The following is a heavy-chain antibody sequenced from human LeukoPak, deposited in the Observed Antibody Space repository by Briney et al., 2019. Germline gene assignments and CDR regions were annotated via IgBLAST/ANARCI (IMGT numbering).Heavy chain of an antibody. CDR1: GFALSSHW. CDR3: ARSLPYGTTWYGRSDF. J-gene: IGHJ4*02. V-gene: IGHV3-7*03. Sequence: PGGSLRLSCAASGFALSSHWMTWVRQVPGRGPEWVANVNRDGSETYYLDSVKGRFTISRDNSKNTLYLQMNSLRAEDTAIYYCARSLPYGTTWYGRSDFWGQGTLVTVSS. D-gene: IGHD6-13*01. CDR2: VNRDGSET.